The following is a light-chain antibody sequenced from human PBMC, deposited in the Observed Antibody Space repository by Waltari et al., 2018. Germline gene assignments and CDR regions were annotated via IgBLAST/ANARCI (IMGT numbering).Light chain of an antibody. Sequence: QHHAGKAPKVKIDDVSKRPSGVSDRFYGSKAGNTAALPISGLQAEDEADYYCSSYTSSSTSLYVFGTGTKVTVL. J-gene: IGLJ1*01. CDR2: DVS. CDR3: SSYTSSSTSLYV. V-gene: IGLV2-14*03.